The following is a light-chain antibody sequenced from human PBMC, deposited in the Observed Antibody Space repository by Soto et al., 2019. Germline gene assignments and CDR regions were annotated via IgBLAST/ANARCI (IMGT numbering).Light chain of an antibody. Sequence: EIVLTQSPGTLSLSPGERATLSCRASQSVTSNYLAWYQLKPGQAPRLLIYDASSRASGIPDRFSGSGSGTDFTLTISRLEPEDFAVYYCQHYSASPLYTFGQGTKLEIK. CDR1: QSVTSNY. V-gene: IGKV3-20*01. CDR2: DAS. CDR3: QHYSASPLYT. J-gene: IGKJ2*01.